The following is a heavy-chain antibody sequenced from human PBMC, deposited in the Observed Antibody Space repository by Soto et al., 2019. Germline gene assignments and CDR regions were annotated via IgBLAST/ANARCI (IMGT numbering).Heavy chain of an antibody. CDR3: AKALAAGSLRYYFDY. CDR1: GFTFNNYA. CDR2: ISSSGGTT. V-gene: IGHV3-23*01. J-gene: IGHJ4*02. Sequence: GGSLRLSCAASGFTFNNYAMNWVRQAPGKGLEWVSSISSSGGTTYYADSVKGRFTISRDNSKNTLYLQVNSLRAEDTAVYYCAKALAAGSLRYYFDYWGQGALVTVSS. D-gene: IGHD6-13*01.